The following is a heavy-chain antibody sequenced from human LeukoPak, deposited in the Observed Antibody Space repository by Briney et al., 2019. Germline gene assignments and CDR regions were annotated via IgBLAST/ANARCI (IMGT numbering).Heavy chain of an antibody. D-gene: IGHD6-6*01. J-gene: IGHJ3*02. Sequence: QPGGSLRLSCAASGFTFSSYAMSWVRQAPGKGLEWVSAISGSGGSTYYADSVKGRFTISRDNAKNSLYLQMNSLRAEDTAVYYRARDPSSIAGEIGAFDIWGQGTMVTVSS. V-gene: IGHV3-23*01. CDR3: ARDPSSIAGEIGAFDI. CDR2: ISGSGGST. CDR1: GFTFSSYA.